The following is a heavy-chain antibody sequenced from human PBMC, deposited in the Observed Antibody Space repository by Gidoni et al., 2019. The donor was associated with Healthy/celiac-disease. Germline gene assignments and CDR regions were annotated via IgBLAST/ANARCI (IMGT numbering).Heavy chain of an antibody. D-gene: IGHD5-18*01. Sequence: DVQLVQSGAEVKKPGESLRISCKGSGYSFTSYWIRWVRQMPGKGLEWMGRIDPSDSYTNYRPSFQGHVTISADKSISTAYLQWSSLKASDTAMYYCARPRGRIGQLWFGYYYMDVWGKGTTVTVSS. CDR3: ARPRGRIGQLWFGYYYMDV. J-gene: IGHJ6*03. CDR1: GYSFTSYW. V-gene: IGHV5-10-1*03. CDR2: IDPSDSYT.